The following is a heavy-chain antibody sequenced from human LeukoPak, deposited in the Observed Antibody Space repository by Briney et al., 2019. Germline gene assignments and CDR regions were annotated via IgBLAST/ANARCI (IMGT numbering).Heavy chain of an antibody. V-gene: IGHV4-59*01. CDR3: ARVVNYYGDYVLFDY. J-gene: IGHJ4*02. CDR1: GGSISSYY. D-gene: IGHD4-17*01. Sequence: SETLSLTCTVSGGSISSYYWSWLRQPPGKGLEWIGYIYYSGSTNYNPSLKSRVTISVDTSKNQFSLKLSSVTAADTAVYYCARVVNYYGDYVLFDYWGQGTLVTVSS. CDR2: IYYSGST.